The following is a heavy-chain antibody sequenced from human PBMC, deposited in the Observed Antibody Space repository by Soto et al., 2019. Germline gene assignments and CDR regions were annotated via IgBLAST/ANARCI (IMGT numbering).Heavy chain of an antibody. CDR3: ARGGGYDAFDY. CDR1: GASISYGGYS. D-gene: IGHD5-12*01. V-gene: IGHV4-30-2*06. CDR2: ISHLEST. J-gene: IGHJ4*02. Sequence: QLQLQESGSGLVKTSETLSLTCTVSGASISYGGYSWSWIRQSPGKGLEWIGYISHLESTYFHPSFKSRLTMSIDRTRNQFSLKLSSVTAADMAVYYCARGGGYDAFDYWGQGVLVTFSS.